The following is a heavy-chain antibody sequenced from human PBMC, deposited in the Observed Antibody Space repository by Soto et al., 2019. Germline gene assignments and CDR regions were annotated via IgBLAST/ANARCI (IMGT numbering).Heavy chain of an antibody. CDR2: ISYDGSNK. V-gene: IGHV3-30-3*01. CDR1: GFTFSSYA. D-gene: IGHD4-17*01. J-gene: IGHJ4*02. CDR3: ARDNYGVSSY. Sequence: GGSLRLSCAASGFTFSSYAMHWVRQAPGKGLEWVAVISYDGSNKYYADSVKGRFTISRDNSKNTLYLQMNSLRAEDTDVYYCARDNYGVSSYWGQGTLVTVSS.